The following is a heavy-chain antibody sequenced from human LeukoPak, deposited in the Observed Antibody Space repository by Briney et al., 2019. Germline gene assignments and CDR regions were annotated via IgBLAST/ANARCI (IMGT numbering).Heavy chain of an antibody. Sequence: GGSLRLSCAASGFTFDDYGMSWVRQAPGKGLEWVSGINWNGGSTGYADSVKGRFTISRDNAKNSLYLQMNSLRAEDTALYYCARAAPRYDSSGYYYFWFDPWGQGTLVTVSS. J-gene: IGHJ5*02. CDR2: INWNGGST. V-gene: IGHV3-20*04. CDR3: ARAAPRYDSSGYYYFWFDP. D-gene: IGHD3-22*01. CDR1: GFTFDDYG.